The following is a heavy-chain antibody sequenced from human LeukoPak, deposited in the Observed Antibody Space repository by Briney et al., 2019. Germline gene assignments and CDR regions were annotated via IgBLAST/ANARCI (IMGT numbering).Heavy chain of an antibody. CDR1: GGTFSSYA. J-gene: IGHJ6*02. Sequence: SVKVSCKASGGTFSSYAISWVRQAPGQGLEWMGGIIPIFGTANYAQKFQGRVTITADESTSTAYMELSSLRSEDTAVYYCARDHSGYSYYYYGMDVRGQGTTVTVSS. CDR3: ARDHSGYSYYYYGMDV. CDR2: IIPIFGTA. V-gene: IGHV1-69*13. D-gene: IGHD5-12*01.